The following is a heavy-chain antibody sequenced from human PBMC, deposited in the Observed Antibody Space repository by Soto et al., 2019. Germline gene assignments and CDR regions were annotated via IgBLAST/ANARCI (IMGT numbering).Heavy chain of an antibody. CDR3: ARTEWIQLWFDY. V-gene: IGHV4-31*03. J-gene: IGHJ4*02. D-gene: IGHD5-18*01. CDR2: IYYSGIS. CDR1: GASISSGGYY. Sequence: QVQLLESGPGLVKPSQTLSLICNVSGASISSGGYYWSWIRQRPGGGLEWLGFIYYSGISHYNPSLKSRATISVDTSMNQFSLKLISVTAADTAVYYCARTEWIQLWFDYWGQGALVTVS.